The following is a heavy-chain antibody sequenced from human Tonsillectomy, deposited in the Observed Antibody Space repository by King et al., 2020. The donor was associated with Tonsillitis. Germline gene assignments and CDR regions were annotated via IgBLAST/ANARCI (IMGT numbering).Heavy chain of an antibody. J-gene: IGHJ4*02. CDR2: XXXGXSXX. CDR1: GFTFSRCT. V-gene: IGHV3-21*01. CDR3: ARDYRELYYFDF. Sequence: QLVQSGGGLVKPGGSLRLSCAASGFTFSRCTMNWVRXXPGKGLXXVXXXXXGXSXXXYAXXVXXXFTISRDDXENSLFLQMNSLRAEDTAVYYCARDYRELYYFDFWGQGTLVTVSS. D-gene: IGHD1-26*01.